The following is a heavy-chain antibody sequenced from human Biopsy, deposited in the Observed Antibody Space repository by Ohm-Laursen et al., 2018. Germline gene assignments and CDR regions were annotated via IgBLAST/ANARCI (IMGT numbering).Heavy chain of an antibody. V-gene: IGHV4-59*11. D-gene: IGHD4-23*01. CDR3: ARGSNEYGGLYFPH. CDR1: GGSFTGHY. J-gene: IGHJ1*01. Sequence: SDTLFLTCTVSGGSFTGHYWTWIRQPPGKGLEWIGHISHTGYTSYKSSLKSRVTISLDTSRKHFSLRLTSLAAADTAVYYCARGSNEYGGLYFPHWDQGTLVTVSS. CDR2: ISHTGYT.